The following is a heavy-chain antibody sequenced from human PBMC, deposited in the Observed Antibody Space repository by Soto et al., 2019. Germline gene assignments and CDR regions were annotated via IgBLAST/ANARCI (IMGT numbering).Heavy chain of an antibody. D-gene: IGHD3-9*01. V-gene: IGHV5-10-1*01. Sequence: PVESMRISCRGSGYRFAGYGGSWVRQMPGKGLERMGRIDPSDSYTNYSPSFQGHVTISADKSISTAYLQWSSLKASDTAMYYCARLRRERYFDWLPTQNYYYYGMDVWGQGTTVTVSS. CDR1: GYRFAGYG. CDR2: IDPSDSYT. J-gene: IGHJ6*02. CDR3: ARLRRERYFDWLPTQNYYYYGMDV.